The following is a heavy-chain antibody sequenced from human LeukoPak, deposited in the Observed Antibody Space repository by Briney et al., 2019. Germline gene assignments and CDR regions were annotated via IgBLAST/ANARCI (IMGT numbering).Heavy chain of an antibody. Sequence: GGSLRLSCAASGFTFSSSAMSWVRQAPGKGLEWVSTISGSGGSTYYADSVKGRFTISRDNSKNTLYLQMNSLRAEDTAVYYCTKERSGYCSGGTCFSVWFDPWGQGTLVTVSS. V-gene: IGHV3-23*01. J-gene: IGHJ5*02. CDR3: TKERSGYCSGGTCFSVWFDP. D-gene: IGHD2-15*01. CDR1: GFTFSSSA. CDR2: ISGSGGST.